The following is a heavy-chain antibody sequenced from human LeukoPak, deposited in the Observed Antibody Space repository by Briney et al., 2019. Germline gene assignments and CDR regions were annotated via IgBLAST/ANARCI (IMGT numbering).Heavy chain of an antibody. J-gene: IGHJ4*02. Sequence: GGSLSLSCAASGFTIGDYGMSWGRHAPRQGLGWVSGLNWYGGTTAHDDSVKRRCTISRDNAKNSLYLQMNSLRAEDTALYYCARAQTYGDYRLLLDYWGQGTLVTVSS. V-gene: IGHV3-20*04. CDR3: ARAQTYGDYRLLLDY. CDR2: LNWYGGTT. D-gene: IGHD4-17*01. CDR1: GFTIGDYG.